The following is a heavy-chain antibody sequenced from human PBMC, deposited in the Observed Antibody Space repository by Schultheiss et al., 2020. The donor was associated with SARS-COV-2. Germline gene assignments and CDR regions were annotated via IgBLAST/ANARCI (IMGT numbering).Heavy chain of an antibody. Sequence: GGSLKISCAASGFTLSDHYIDWLRQAPGRGLEWVSAIDPSNSYTQYADSVRGRFTISRDNAKNSLYLQMNSLRAEDTAVYYCARVHYGDPNWFDPWGQGTLVTVSS. CDR3: ARVHYGDPNWFDP. D-gene: IGHD4-17*01. CDR2: IDPSNSYT. V-gene: IGHV3-11*05. J-gene: IGHJ5*02. CDR1: GFTLSDHY.